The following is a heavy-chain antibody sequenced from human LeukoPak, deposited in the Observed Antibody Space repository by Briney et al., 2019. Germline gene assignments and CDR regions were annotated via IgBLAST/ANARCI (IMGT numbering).Heavy chain of an antibody. Sequence: SETLSLTCTVSGGSISSYYWSWIRQPPGKGLEWIGSIYYSGSTYYNPSLKSRVTISVDTSKNQFSLKLSSVTAADTAVYYCARDLSGSHSLRVNAFDIWGQGTMVTVSS. CDR1: GGSISSYY. D-gene: IGHD1-26*01. V-gene: IGHV4-59*12. CDR3: ARDLSGSHSLRVNAFDI. J-gene: IGHJ3*02. CDR2: IYYSGST.